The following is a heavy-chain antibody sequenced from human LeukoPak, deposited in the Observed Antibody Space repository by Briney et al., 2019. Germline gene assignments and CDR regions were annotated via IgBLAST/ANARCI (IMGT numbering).Heavy chain of an antibody. CDR3: AEVVVVAARRGWFDP. CDR1: GGTFNTDA. V-gene: IGHV1-69*13. D-gene: IGHD2-15*01. J-gene: IGHJ5*02. CDR2: IIPIFGTA. Sequence: SVKVSCKASGGTFNTDAITWVRQAPGQGLEWMGGIIPIFGTANYAQKFQGRISITADESTDTVYMELSSLRSDDTAVYYCAEVVVVAARRGWFDPWGQGTLVTVSS.